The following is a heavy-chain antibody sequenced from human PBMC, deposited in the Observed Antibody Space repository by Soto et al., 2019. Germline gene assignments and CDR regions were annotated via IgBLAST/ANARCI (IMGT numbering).Heavy chain of an antibody. Sequence: ASVKVSCKASGYTFTSYGISWVRQAPGQGLEWMGWMSAYNGNTNYAQKLQGRVTMTTDTSTSTAYMELRSLRSDDTAVYYCAREWILEWWFDPWGQGTLVTVSS. D-gene: IGHD3-3*01. CDR2: MSAYNGNT. CDR1: GYTFTSYG. CDR3: AREWILEWWFDP. J-gene: IGHJ5*02. V-gene: IGHV1-18*01.